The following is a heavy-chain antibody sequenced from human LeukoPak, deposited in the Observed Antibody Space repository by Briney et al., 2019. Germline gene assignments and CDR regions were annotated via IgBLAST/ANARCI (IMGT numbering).Heavy chain of an antibody. CDR2: INPSGGST. CDR3: ARGSKFTLGAPIFDY. J-gene: IGHJ4*02. Sequence: ASVKVSCKASGYTFNSYYMHWVRQAPGQGLEWMGIINPSGGSTSYAQKFQGRVTITADESTSTAYMELSSLRSEDTAVYYCARGSKFTLGAPIFDYWGQGTLVTVSS. V-gene: IGHV1-46*02. D-gene: IGHD3-10*01. CDR1: GYTFNSYY.